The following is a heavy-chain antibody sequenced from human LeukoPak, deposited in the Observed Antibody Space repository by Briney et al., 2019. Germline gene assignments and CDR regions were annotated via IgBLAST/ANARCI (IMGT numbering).Heavy chain of an antibody. CDR2: ISWNSGSI. Sequence: QLGGSLRLSCAASGFTFDDYAMHWVRQAPGKGLEWVSGISWNSGSIGYADSVKGRFTISRDNAKNSLYLQMNSLRAEDTAVYYCDGISGYDFLPWGQGTLVTVSS. V-gene: IGHV3-9*01. D-gene: IGHD3-3*01. CDR1: GFTFDDYA. J-gene: IGHJ4*02. CDR3: DGISGYDFLP.